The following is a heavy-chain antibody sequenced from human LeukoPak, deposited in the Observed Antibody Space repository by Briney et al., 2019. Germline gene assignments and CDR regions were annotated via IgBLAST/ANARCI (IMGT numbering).Heavy chain of an antibody. CDR1: GYSISSGYY. J-gene: IGHJ3*02. CDR3: AREWNYYAFEI. V-gene: IGHV4-38-2*02. CDR2: IYHSGST. Sequence: SETLSLTCTVSGYSISSGYYWGWIRQPPGKGLEWIGSIYHSGSTYYNPSLKSRVTISVDTSKNQFSLKLSSVTAADTAVYYCAREWNYYAFEIWGQGTMVSVSS. D-gene: IGHD1-7*01.